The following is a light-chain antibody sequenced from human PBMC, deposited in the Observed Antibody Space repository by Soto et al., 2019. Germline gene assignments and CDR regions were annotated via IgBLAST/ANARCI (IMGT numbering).Light chain of an antibody. CDR1: QTVSSY. CDR3: QQYGSSGT. CDR2: DTS. V-gene: IGKV3-20*01. Sequence: EIVLTQSPATLSLSPGERAALSCRASQTVSSYLAWYQLRPGQAPRLLIYDTSNRASGIPVRFSGSGSGTDFTLTISRLEPEDFAVYYCQQYGSSGTFGQGTKVDIK. J-gene: IGKJ1*01.